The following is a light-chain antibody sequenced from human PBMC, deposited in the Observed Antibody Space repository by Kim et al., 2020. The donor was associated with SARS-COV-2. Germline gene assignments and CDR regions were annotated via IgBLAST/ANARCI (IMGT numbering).Light chain of an antibody. CDR3: SSYTSSSTGV. J-gene: IGLJ1*01. CDR1: NSDVGGYNY. CDR2: DVS. Sequence: QSITISCIGTNSDVGGYNYVSWYQQHPGKAPKLMIYDVSNRPSGVSNRFSGSKSGNTASLTISGLQAEDEADYYCSSYTSSSTGVFGTGTKVTVL. V-gene: IGLV2-14*03.